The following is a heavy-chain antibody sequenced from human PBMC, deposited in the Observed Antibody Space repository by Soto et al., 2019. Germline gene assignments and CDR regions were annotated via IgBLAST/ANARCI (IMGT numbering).Heavy chain of an antibody. CDR2: IYYSGST. V-gene: IGHV4-31*03. J-gene: IGHJ4*02. CDR1: GGSISSGGYY. Sequence: SETLSLTCTVSGGSISSGGYYWSWIRQHPGKGLEWVGYIYYSGSTYYNPSLKSRVTISVDTSKNQFSLKLSSVTAADTAVYYCARDRECSGGTCYNYFDYWGQGTLVTAPQ. D-gene: IGHD2-15*01. CDR3: ARDRECSGGTCYNYFDY.